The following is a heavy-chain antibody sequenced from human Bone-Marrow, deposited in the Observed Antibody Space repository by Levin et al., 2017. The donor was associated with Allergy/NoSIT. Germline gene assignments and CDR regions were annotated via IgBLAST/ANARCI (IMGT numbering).Heavy chain of an antibody. V-gene: IGHV3-64D*06. Sequence: PGGSLRLSCSVSGFTFSSYVMHWVRQAPGKGLEYVSAIRSNGDRTYYADSVKGRFTISRDNSKNTLYLQMSSLRVEDTAVYYCVKGSSGWYFLDYWGQGTLVTVSS. D-gene: IGHD6-19*01. CDR2: IRSNGDRT. CDR3: VKGSSGWYFLDY. CDR1: GFTFSSYV. J-gene: IGHJ4*02.